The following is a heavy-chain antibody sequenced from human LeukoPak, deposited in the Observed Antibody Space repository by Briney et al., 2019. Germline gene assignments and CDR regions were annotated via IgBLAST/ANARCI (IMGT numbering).Heavy chain of an antibody. CDR3: ARGLYGRYYYYMDV. D-gene: IGHD3-10*01. CDR1: GYTFTGYY. CDR2: INPNSGGT. V-gene: IGHV1-2*02. J-gene: IGHJ6*03. Sequence: ASVKVSCKASGYTFTGYYMHWVRQAPGQGLGWMGWINPNSGGTNYAQKFQGRVTMTRDTSISTAYMELSRLRSDDTAVYYCARGLYGRYYYYMDVWGKGTTVTVSS.